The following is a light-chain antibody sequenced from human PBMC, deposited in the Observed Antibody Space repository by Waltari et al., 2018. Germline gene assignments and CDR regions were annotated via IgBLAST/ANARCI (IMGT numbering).Light chain of an antibody. CDR1: NIGAKG. Sequence: SYVLTQPPSVSVAPGKTAKITCGTNNIGAKGVHWYQHKPGQAPVLVIYDDRDRPSGSPERVSGSNSGDTTTLTISRVDAGDEADYYCQVWDSSSDHVIFGGGTKLTVL. CDR2: DDR. V-gene: IGLV3-21*04. J-gene: IGLJ2*01. CDR3: QVWDSSSDHVI.